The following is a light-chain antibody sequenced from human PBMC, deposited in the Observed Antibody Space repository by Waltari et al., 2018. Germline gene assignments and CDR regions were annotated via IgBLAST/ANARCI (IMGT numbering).Light chain of an antibody. V-gene: IGLV2-23*02. J-gene: IGLJ1*01. CDR1: TSDVGSYDL. CDR3: CSYAGRGTYV. Sequence: QSALTQPASVSGTPGQSITISCSGTTSDVGSYDLVSWYQQHPGQAPKLLICEVFKRPPDTSSRVSGAKSGSTASLTISGLQPEDEADYYCCSYAGRGTYVFGSGTKVTVL. CDR2: EVF.